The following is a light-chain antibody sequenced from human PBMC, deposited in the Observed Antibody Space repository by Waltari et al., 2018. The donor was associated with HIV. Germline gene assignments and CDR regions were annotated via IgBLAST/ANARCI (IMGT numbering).Light chain of an antibody. CDR3: ATWDNRLSAWV. J-gene: IGLJ3*02. Sequence: QSVLTQPPSMSAAPGQKVTISCSGSNSNIGDTYVSWYQQVPGTAPELLIYENNKRPSGISDRCSGSRSGTAATLGITGLQTGDEADYYCATWDNRLSAWVFGGGTKLTVL. V-gene: IGLV1-51*02. CDR1: NSNIGDTY. CDR2: ENN.